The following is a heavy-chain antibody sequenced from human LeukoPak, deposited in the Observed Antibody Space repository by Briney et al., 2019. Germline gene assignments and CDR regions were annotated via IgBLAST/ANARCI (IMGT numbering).Heavy chain of an antibody. J-gene: IGHJ6*02. V-gene: IGHV1-69*04. D-gene: IGHD6-13*01. CDR3: ARASLAAAGPRDGMDV. CDR2: IIPILGIA. CDR1: GGTFSSYA. Sequence: SVKVSCKASGGTFSSYAISWVRQAPGQGLEWMGRIIPILGIANYAQKFQGRVTITADKSTSTAYMELSSLRSEDTAVYYCARASLAAAGPRDGMDVWGQGTTVTVSS.